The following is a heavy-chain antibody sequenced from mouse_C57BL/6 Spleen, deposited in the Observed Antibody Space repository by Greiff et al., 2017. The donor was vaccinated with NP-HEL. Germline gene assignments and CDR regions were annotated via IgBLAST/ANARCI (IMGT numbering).Heavy chain of an antibody. V-gene: IGHV5-17*01. Sequence: EVKLVESGGGLVKPGGSLKLSCAASGFTFSDYGMHWVRQAPEKGLEWVAYISSGSSTIYYADTVKGRFTISRDNAKNTLFLQMTSLRSEDTAMYYCAREITTVVEGDYVDYWGQGTTLTVSS. D-gene: IGHD1-1*01. J-gene: IGHJ2*01. CDR3: AREITTVVEGDYVDY. CDR2: ISSGSSTI. CDR1: GFTFSDYG.